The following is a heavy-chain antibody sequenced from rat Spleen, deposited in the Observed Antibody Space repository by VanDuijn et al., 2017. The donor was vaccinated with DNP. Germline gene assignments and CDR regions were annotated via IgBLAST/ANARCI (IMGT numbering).Heavy chain of an antibody. D-gene: IGHD1-7*01. CDR1: GYSITSNY. J-gene: IGHJ2*01. V-gene: IGHV3-1*01. CDR2: ISYSGRT. CDR3: ARWTRYFDY. Sequence: EVQLQESGPGLVKPSQSLSLTCSVTGYSITSNYWGWIRKFPGNKMEWIGHISYSGRTNYDPSLRSRISNTRDTSKNHFFLHLNSLTTEDTATYYCARWTRYFDYWGQGVMVTVSS.